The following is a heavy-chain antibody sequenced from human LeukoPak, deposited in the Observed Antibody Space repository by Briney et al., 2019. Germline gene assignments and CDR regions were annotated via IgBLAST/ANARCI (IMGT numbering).Heavy chain of an antibody. J-gene: IGHJ5*02. CDR3: ARGPYSGFS. Sequence: GGSLRLSCAASGFTFSSYGMSWVRQAPGKGLEWVSAISGSGGNTYYADSVKGRFTISRDNSKNTLYLQMNSLRAEDTAVYYCARGPYSGFSWGQGTLVTVSS. V-gene: IGHV3-23*01. CDR2: ISGSGGNT. D-gene: IGHD1-26*01. CDR1: GFTFSSYG.